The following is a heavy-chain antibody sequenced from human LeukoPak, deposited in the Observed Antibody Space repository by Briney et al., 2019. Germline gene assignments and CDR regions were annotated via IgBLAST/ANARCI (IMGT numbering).Heavy chain of an antibody. CDR1: GDSVSSNSAA. V-gene: IGHV6-1*01. CDR3: ARMVGLVSDF. Sequence: SQTLSLTCAISGDSVSSNSAAWNWIRQSPSRGLEWLGRTYYRSKWHSYYAPSVKSRITINPDTSKNQFSLQLKSVTPEDTAVHYCARMVGLVSDFWGQGTLVTVSS. J-gene: IGHJ4*02. CDR2: TYYRSKWHS. D-gene: IGHD3-10*01.